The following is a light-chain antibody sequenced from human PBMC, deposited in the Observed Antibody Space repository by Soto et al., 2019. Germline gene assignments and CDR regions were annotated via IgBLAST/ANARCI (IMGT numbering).Light chain of an antibody. CDR3: QQYYSTPQT. Sequence: DIVMTQSPDSLAVSLGERATINCKSSQSVLYSSNNKNYLAWYQQKPGQPPKLLIYWASTRESGVPDRFSGSGSGTGFTLTISSLQAEDVAVYYCQQYYSTPQTFGQGTKVEIK. CDR1: QSVLYSSNNKNY. CDR2: WAS. J-gene: IGKJ1*01. V-gene: IGKV4-1*01.